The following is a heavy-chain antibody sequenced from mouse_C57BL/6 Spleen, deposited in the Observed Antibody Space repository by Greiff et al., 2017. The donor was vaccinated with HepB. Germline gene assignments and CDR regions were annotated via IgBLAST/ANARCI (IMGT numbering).Heavy chain of an antibody. CDR3: ARYIYCGSSDHFDV. CDR2: IDPSDSYT. J-gene: IGHJ1*03. Sequence: QVQLQQSGAELVKPGASVKLSCKASGYTFTSYWMQWVKQRPGQGLEWIGEIDPSDSYTNYNQKFKGKATLTVDTSSSTAYMQLSSLTSEDAAVYYCARYIYCGSSDHFDVWGTGTTVTVSS. CDR1: GYTFTSYW. V-gene: IGHV1-50*01. D-gene: IGHD1-1*01.